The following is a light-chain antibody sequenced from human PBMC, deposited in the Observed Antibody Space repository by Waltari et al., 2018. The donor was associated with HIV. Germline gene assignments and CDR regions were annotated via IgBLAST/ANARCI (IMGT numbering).Light chain of an antibody. CDR1: SSDVGAYNY. CDR2: DDT. Sequence: QSALTQPPSASGSPGQSVTISCTGTSSDVGAYNYVSWFQQHPGKAPKLMIYDDTKRPSGVPDRFSGSKSGNTASLTVSGLQAEDEADYYCASHAGSKDVFGGGTRLTVL. J-gene: IGLJ2*01. V-gene: IGLV2-8*01. CDR3: ASHAGSKDV.